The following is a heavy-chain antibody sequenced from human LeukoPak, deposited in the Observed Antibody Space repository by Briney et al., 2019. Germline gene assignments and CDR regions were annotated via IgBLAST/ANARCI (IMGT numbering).Heavy chain of an antibody. V-gene: IGHV3-23*01. Sequence: GGSLRLSCAVSGITLSNYGMSWVRQAPGKGLEWVAGISDSGGRTNYADSVKGRFTISRDNPKNTLYLQMNSLRAEDTALYYCARDGDDFWSGYYANWFDPWGQGTLVTVSS. J-gene: IGHJ5*02. CDR3: ARDGDDFWSGYYANWFDP. D-gene: IGHD3-3*01. CDR2: ISDSGGRT. CDR1: GITLSNYG.